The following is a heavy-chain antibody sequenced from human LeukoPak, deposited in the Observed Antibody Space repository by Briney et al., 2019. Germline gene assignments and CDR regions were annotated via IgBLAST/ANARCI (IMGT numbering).Heavy chain of an antibody. CDR1: GIQISSYG. V-gene: IGHV3-30*18. J-gene: IGHJ4*02. Sequence: GGYPRLSCAASGIQISSYGMHAVRQAPGKGLERVADISYDGSSKYYADPVKGRFTISRGNSKNTLYLQMNSLRTEDTAVYYCAKDRQGAGDGSFDYWGQGTLVTVSS. D-gene: IGHD1-26*01. CDR3: AKDRQGAGDGSFDY. CDR2: ISYDGSSK.